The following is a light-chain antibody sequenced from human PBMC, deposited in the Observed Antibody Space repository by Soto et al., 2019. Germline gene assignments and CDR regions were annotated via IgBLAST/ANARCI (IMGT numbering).Light chain of an antibody. CDR3: SSYTGGNPSYV. CDR2: EVT. CDR1: SSDVGGYDY. J-gene: IGLJ1*01. V-gene: IGLV2-8*01. Sequence: ALAQPPSASGSPGQSVTISCTGTSSDVGGYDYVSWYQQHPGKAPKHMIYEVTIRPSGVSDRFSGSKSGNTASLTVSGLQAEDEADYYCSSYTGGNPSYVFGAGTKVTVL.